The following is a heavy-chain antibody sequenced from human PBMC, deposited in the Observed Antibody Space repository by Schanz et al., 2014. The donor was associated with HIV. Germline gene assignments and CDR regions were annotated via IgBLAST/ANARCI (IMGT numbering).Heavy chain of an antibody. J-gene: IGHJ6*02. Sequence: QAQLVQSGGGVARPGRSLRLSCAASGFTFSSFGMHWVRQTPGKGLEWVAAIWYDGSIEYYTDSVKGRFTLSRDNSKKTVYLQMNSLRAEDTAVYYCARVEGPPTFYYYYYGSDVWGQGTAVTVSS. D-gene: IGHD4-4*01. V-gene: IGHV3-33*01. CDR1: GFTFSSFG. CDR2: IWYDGSIE. CDR3: ARVEGPPTFYYYYYGSDV.